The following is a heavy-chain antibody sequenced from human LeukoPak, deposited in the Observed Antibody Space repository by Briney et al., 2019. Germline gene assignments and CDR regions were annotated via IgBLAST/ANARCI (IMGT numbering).Heavy chain of an antibody. D-gene: IGHD2-2*01. Sequence: ASVKVSCKASGGTFSSYAISWVRQAPGQGLEWMGGIIPIFGTANYAQKLQGRVTMTTDTSTSTAYMELRSLRSDDTAVYYCAREGVVPAFDYWGQGTLVTVSS. CDR1: GGTFSSYA. CDR2: IIPIFGTA. V-gene: IGHV1-69*05. CDR3: AREGVVPAFDY. J-gene: IGHJ4*02.